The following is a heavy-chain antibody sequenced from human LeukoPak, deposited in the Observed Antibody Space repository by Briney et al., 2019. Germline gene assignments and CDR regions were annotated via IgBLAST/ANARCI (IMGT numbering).Heavy chain of an antibody. V-gene: IGHV3-23*01. CDR3: ASESCDILTGYSSQNYYYYGMDV. CDR1: GSTFSSYA. CDR2: ISGSGGTT. Sequence: GGSLRLSCAVSGSTFSSYAMSSVRQAPGKGLGWVSAISGSGGTTSYADSVKGRFTISRDNSKNTLYLQMNSLRAEDTAVYYCASESCDILTGYSSQNYYYYGMDVWGQGTTVTVSS. D-gene: IGHD3-9*01. J-gene: IGHJ6*02.